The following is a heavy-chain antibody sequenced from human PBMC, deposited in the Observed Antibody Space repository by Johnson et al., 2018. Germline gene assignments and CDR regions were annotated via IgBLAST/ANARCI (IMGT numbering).Heavy chain of an antibody. Sequence: VQLVESGGGLVQPGGSLRLSCAASGFTFNNYWMHWVRQVPGKGLVWVSRIQSDGSSTTYADSVKGRFSISRDNARNMVYLQMNSLRAEDTAVYYCAGLHYDYVWGGSPGAFDIWGQGTMVTVSS. J-gene: IGHJ3*02. CDR1: GFTFNNYW. D-gene: IGHD3-16*01. V-gene: IGHV3-74*02. CDR3: AGLHYDYVWGGSPGAFDI. CDR2: IQSDGSST.